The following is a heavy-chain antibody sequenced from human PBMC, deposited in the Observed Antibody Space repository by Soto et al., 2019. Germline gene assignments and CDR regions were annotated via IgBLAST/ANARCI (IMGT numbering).Heavy chain of an antibody. CDR1: GGSISSGGYS. V-gene: IGHV4-30-2*01. CDR2: IYHSGST. CDR3: ARGSRSYCSSTSCYGVDP. D-gene: IGHD2-2*01. J-gene: IGHJ5*02. Sequence: SETLSLTCAVSGGSISSGGYSWSWIRQPPGKGLEWIGYIYHSGSTYYNPSLKSRVTISVDRSKNQFSLKLRSVTAADTAVYYCARGSRSYCSSTSCYGVDPWGQGTLVTVSS.